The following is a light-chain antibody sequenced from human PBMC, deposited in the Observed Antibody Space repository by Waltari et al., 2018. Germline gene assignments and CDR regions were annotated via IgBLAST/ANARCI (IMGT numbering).Light chain of an antibody. CDR2: DVS. J-gene: IGLJ1*01. CDR1: SSDIGGYNY. Sequence: QSALTQPASVSGSPGQSITISCTGTSSDIGGYNYVSWYQQHPGKAPKLLIYDVSKRTSGVSNRFSDSKSGNTAALRISGLQADDDAEYYCSSYSTNSAHVFGTGTKVTFL. V-gene: IGLV2-14*03. CDR3: SSYSTNSAHV.